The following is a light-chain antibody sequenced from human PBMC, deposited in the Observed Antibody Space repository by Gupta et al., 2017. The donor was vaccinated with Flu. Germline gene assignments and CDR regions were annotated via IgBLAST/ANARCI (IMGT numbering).Light chain of an antibody. V-gene: IGKV1-39*01. CDR3: QQTYTTPYT. CDR1: QSISSF. Sequence: PSSLSASVGDRVTITCRASQSISSFLSWYRQKPGKAPNLLIFAASTLQTGVPSRFSGSGSGTDFTLTISSLQPEDFATYYCQQTYTTPYTFGQGTKLGIK. CDR2: AAS. J-gene: IGKJ2*01.